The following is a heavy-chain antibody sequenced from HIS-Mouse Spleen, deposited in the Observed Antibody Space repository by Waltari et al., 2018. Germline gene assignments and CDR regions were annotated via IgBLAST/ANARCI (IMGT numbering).Heavy chain of an antibody. CDR1: GGSFSGYY. CDR3: ARVRTGDPSYWYFDL. V-gene: IGHV4-34*01. CDR2: INQSGST. D-gene: IGHD7-27*01. Sequence: QVQLQQWGAGLLKPSETLSLTCAVYGGSFSGYYWSWIRQPPGKGLGWIGEINQSGSTNENPSLKSRVTISVDTARNQFSLKLSSVTAADTAVYYCARVRTGDPSYWYFDLWGRGTLVTVSS. J-gene: IGHJ2*01.